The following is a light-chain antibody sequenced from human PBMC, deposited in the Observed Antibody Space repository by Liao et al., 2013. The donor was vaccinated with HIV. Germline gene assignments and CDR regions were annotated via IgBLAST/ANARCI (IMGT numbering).Light chain of an antibody. Sequence: SYVLTQPPSVSVAPGKTASITCGGDYIGTKSVHWYQQKPGQAPVLVIYKDSERPSGIPARFSGSSSGTTVTLTISGVQAEDEADYYCQSGDSSGTYWVFGGGTKLTVL. V-gene: IGLV3-25*03. CDR3: QSGDSSGTYWV. J-gene: IGLJ3*02. CDR1: IGTKS. CDR2: KDS.